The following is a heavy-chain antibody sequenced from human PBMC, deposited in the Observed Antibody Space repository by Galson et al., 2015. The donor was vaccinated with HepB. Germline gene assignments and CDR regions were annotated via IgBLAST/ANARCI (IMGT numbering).Heavy chain of an antibody. Sequence: YLSLSCAGTGFTVSRNYMSWVRQAPGKGLEWVSVIYSGSSTYYADSVKGRFTISRDNSKHTLYLQMNSLRAEDTAVYYCASLGYSNSWYRYGMDVWGQGTTVTVSS. CDR2: IYSGSST. CDR3: ASLGYSNSWYRYGMDV. V-gene: IGHV3-66*02. J-gene: IGHJ6*02. CDR1: GFTVSRNY. D-gene: IGHD6-13*01.